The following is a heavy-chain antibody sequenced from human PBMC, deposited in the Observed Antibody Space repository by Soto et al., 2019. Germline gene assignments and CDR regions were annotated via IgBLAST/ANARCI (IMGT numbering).Heavy chain of an antibody. V-gene: IGHV3-21*01. CDR1: GFTFSTDG. J-gene: IGHJ6*02. Sequence: GGSLRLSCAASGFTFSTDGMNWVRQAPGKGLEWLSSISDSGHYIYYADSVKGRFTISRDNAKNSLFLQMNSLRGEDTAVYYCARDPFPTAARPIYYGMDVWGQGNKVTVSS. CDR3: ARDPFPTAARPIYYGMDV. CDR2: ISDSGHYI. D-gene: IGHD6-6*01.